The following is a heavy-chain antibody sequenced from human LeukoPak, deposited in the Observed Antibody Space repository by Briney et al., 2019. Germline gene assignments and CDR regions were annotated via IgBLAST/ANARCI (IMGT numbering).Heavy chain of an antibody. V-gene: IGHV3-21*04. CDR1: GFTFSSYG. CDR3: AKDIAARFYFDY. J-gene: IGHJ4*02. D-gene: IGHD6-6*01. Sequence: GGSLRLSCAASGFTFSSYGMHWVRQAPGKGLEWVSSIGNSSYKYYADSVKGRFTISRDNAKNTLYLQMNSLRAEDTAVYYCAKDIAARFYFDYWGQGTLVTVSS. CDR2: IGNSSYK.